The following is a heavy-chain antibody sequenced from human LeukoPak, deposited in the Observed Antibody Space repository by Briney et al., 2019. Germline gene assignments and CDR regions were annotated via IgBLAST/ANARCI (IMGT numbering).Heavy chain of an antibody. CDR1: AFIFSGHW. J-gene: IGHJ4*02. Sequence: GGSLRLSCEGSAFIFSGHWMNWVRQTSGKGLEWVASIKEDGSERQYVDSVKGRFSISRDNTKGSLFLQLNSLRAEDTAVYYCARAVDDTAMDIFDYWGQGTLVTVSS. CDR3: ARAVDDTAMDIFDY. D-gene: IGHD5-18*01. CDR2: IKEDGSER. V-gene: IGHV3-7*03.